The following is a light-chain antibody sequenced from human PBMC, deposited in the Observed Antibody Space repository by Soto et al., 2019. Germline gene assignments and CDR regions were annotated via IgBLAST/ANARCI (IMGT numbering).Light chain of an antibody. CDR3: AAWEDILSDHVV. CDR1: RSNIEMNT. Sequence: QSVLIQPLSASGTPGQRVSISCSGSRSNIEMNTVNWYQQFPGMAPKLLIYGNNQRPSGVPDRFSASTYGTSASLAISGLLSEDEADYYCAAWEDILSDHVVFGGGTKLTVL. CDR2: GNN. J-gene: IGLJ2*01. V-gene: IGLV1-44*01.